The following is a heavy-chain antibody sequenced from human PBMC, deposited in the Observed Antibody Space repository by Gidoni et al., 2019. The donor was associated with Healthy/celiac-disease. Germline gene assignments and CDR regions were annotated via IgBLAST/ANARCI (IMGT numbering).Heavy chain of an antibody. CDR3: AKGTRFLEWLLFDY. V-gene: IGHV3-30*18. J-gene: IGHJ4*02. CDR2: ISYDGSNK. Sequence: QVQLVESGGGVVQPGRSLRLSCAASGFTFRSYGMHWVRQAPGKGLEWVAVISYDGSNKYYADSVKDRFTISRDNSKNTLYLQMNSLRAEDTAVYYCAKGTRFLEWLLFDYWGQGTLVTVSS. D-gene: IGHD3-3*01. CDR1: GFTFRSYG.